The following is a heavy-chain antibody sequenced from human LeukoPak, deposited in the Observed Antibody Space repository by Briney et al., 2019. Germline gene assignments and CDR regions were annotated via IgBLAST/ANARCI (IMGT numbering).Heavy chain of an antibody. CDR1: GFTFSSYA. D-gene: IGHD6-13*01. Sequence: GGSLRLSCSASGFTFSSYAMHWVRQAPGKGLEYVSAISSNGGSTYYADSVKGRFTISRDNSKNTLYLQMSSLRAEDTAVYYRVKDGEYSSSWYDYWGQGTLVTVSS. CDR2: ISSNGGST. J-gene: IGHJ4*02. CDR3: VKDGEYSSSWYDY. V-gene: IGHV3-64D*06.